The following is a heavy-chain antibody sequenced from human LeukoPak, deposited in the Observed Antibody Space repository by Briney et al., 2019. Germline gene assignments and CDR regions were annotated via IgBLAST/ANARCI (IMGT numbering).Heavy chain of an antibody. Sequence: GGSLRLSCAASGFTFSSYSMNWVRQAPGKGLEWVSSISSSSSYIYYADSVKGRFTNSRDNAKNSLYLQMSSLRAEDTAVYYCARDWVPAKGGNWFDPWGQGTLVTVSS. CDR3: ARDWVPAKGGNWFDP. CDR2: ISSSSSYI. J-gene: IGHJ5*02. CDR1: GFTFSSYS. D-gene: IGHD2-2*01. V-gene: IGHV3-21*01.